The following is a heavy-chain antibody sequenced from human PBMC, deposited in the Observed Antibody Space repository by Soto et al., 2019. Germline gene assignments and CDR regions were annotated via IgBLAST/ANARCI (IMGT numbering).Heavy chain of an antibody. CDR1: GYTFTSYY. D-gene: IGHD6-13*01. CDR2: INPSGGST. CDR3: ARGKITQGLAKAGDAFDI. V-gene: IGHV1-46*01. J-gene: IGHJ3*02. Sequence: ASVKVSCKASGYTFTSYYMHWVRQAPGQGLEWMGIINPSGGSTSYAQKFQGRVTMTRDTSTSTVYMELSSLRSEDTAVYYCARGKITQGLAKAGDAFDIWGQGTMVTVSS.